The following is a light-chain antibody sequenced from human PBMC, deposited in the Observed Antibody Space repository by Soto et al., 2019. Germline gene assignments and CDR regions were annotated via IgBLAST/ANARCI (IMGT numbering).Light chain of an antibody. Sequence: QSVLTQPPSASGTPGQRVTISCSGSTSNIGSNYVYSYQQLPGTAPKLLIYRNNQRPSGVPDRFSGAKSGTSASLAISGLRTEDEADYYCAPWDDSLSAYIFGTGTKLTVL. V-gene: IGLV1-47*01. J-gene: IGLJ1*01. CDR2: RNN. CDR1: TSNIGSNY. CDR3: APWDDSLSAYI.